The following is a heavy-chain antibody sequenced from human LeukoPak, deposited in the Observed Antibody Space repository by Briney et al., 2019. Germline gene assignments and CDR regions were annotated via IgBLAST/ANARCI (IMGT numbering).Heavy chain of an antibody. CDR3: ARDGSKGRSSTWYEGFDP. D-gene: IGHD6-13*01. V-gene: IGHV6-1*01. CDR1: GDSVSSNSAA. CDR2: TYYRSKWYY. J-gene: IGHJ5*02. Sequence: SQTLSLTCAISGDSVSSNSAAWNWIRQSPSRGLECLGRTYYRSKWYYDYAISLKSRITINPDTSKNQFSLQLNSMTPEDTALYYCARDGSKGRSSTWYEGFDPWGQGTLVTVSS.